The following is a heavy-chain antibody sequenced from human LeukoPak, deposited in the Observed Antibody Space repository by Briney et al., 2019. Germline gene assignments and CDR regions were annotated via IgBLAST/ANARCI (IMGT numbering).Heavy chain of an antibody. CDR1: SCSICNYY. CDR3: ERSLPSGASDI. CDR2: IYYGGRT. Sequence: RTSEKLSLNCSVSSCSICNYYWGWIRPPPGHGLEWFVNIYYGGRTNYNHSLKSRVTTSVDPSNTPYSQPMSSVTAAATVGYYSERSLPSGASDIWGQGTMVTVSS. J-gene: IGHJ3*02. V-gene: IGHV4-59*08.